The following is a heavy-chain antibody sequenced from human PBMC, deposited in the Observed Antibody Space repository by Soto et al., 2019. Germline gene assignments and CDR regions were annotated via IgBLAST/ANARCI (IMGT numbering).Heavy chain of an antibody. V-gene: IGHV3-21*06. CDR3: ARESEDLTSNFDY. CDR2: ISSTTNYI. J-gene: IGHJ4*02. CDR1: GFTFTRYS. Sequence: EVQLVESGGGLVKPGGSLRLSCAASGFTFTRYSMNWFRQAPGKGLEWVSSISSTTNYIYSGDSMKGQFTISRDNAKNALYLEIDSLRAEDTAVYYCARESEDLTSNFDYWGQGTLVTASS.